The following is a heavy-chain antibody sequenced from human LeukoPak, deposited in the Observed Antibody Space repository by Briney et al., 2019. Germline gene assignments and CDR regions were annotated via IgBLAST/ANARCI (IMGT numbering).Heavy chain of an antibody. CDR2: ISGSGGST. J-gene: IGHJ3*02. CDR1: GFTFSSYA. Sequence: GGSLRLSCAASGFTFSSYAMSWVRQAPGKGLEWVSAISGSGGSTYYANSVKGRFTISRDNAKNSLYLQMNSLRAEDTAVYYCARDSWEQWLVRAFDIWGQGTMVAVSS. D-gene: IGHD6-19*01. V-gene: IGHV3-23*01. CDR3: ARDSWEQWLVRAFDI.